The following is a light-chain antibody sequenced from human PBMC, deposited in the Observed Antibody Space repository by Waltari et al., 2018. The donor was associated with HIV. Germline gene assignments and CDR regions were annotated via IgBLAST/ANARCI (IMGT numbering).Light chain of an antibody. Sequence: DIQMTQSPSSLSASVGDSVTITCRARPGISNYLACYQQKPGKVPKLLIYAASTLQSGAPSLFSCSGSGTDFTLTISSLQPEDVATYYCQKYNSAPWTFGQGTKVEIK. CDR3: QKYNSAPWT. CDR1: PGISNY. CDR2: AAS. V-gene: IGKV1-27*01. J-gene: IGKJ1*01.